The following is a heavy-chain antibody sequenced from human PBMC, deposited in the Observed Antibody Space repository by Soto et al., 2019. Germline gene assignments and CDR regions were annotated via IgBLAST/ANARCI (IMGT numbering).Heavy chain of an antibody. CDR1: SDSISSYY. J-gene: IGHJ4*02. Sequence: QVQLQESGPGLVRPSETLSLTYTVSSDSISSYYWIWIRQSPGKGLEWIGYTDYSGNTNYNPSLKSPVTISGDTSKNQFSLRLSSVTAADTAVYYCARAVGDPLYYLDYWGQGTLVTVSS. V-gene: IGHV4-59*08. D-gene: IGHD6-19*01. CDR3: ARAVGDPLYYLDY. CDR2: TDYSGNT.